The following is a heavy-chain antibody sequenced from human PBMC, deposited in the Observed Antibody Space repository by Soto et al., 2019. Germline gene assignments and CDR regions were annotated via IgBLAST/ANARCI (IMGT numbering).Heavy chain of an antibody. CDR1: GGSISSYY. Sequence: SETLSLTCTVSGGSISSYYWSWIRQPPGKGLEWIGYIYYSGSTNYNPSPKSRVTISVDTSKNQFSLKLSSVTGADTAVYYCARGPHDDYSNRVYFDYWGQGTLVTVSS. D-gene: IGHD4-4*01. CDR3: ARGPHDDYSNRVYFDY. CDR2: IYYSGST. J-gene: IGHJ4*02. V-gene: IGHV4-59*01.